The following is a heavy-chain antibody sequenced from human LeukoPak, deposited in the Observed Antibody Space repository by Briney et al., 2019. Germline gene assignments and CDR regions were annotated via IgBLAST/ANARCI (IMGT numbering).Heavy chain of an antibody. CDR1: GGTFSSYA. J-gene: IGHJ5*02. V-gene: IGHV1-69*06. CDR2: IIPIFGTA. D-gene: IGHD3-22*01. Sequence: SVKVSCKDPGGTFSSYASSSGRQAPGQGLEWMGRIIPIFGTANYAQKFQGRVTITADKSTSTAYMELSSMRSEDTAVYYCATAEGAYDSSGPLNWFGPWGQGTLVTVSS. CDR3: ATAEGAYDSSGPLNWFGP.